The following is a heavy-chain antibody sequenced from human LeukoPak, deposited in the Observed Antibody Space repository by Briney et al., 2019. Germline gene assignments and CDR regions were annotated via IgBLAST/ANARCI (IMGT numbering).Heavy chain of an antibody. J-gene: IGHJ6*03. Sequence: PGGSLRLSCAASGFTFSNYWMSWVRQAPGKGLEWVANIKKDGSEKYYVNSVKGRFTISRDNAKNSLYLQMNSLRAEDTAVYYCAREGVQASRNYYYYYYMDVWGKGTTVTVSS. D-gene: IGHD1-14*01. V-gene: IGHV3-7*01. CDR1: GFTFSNYW. CDR2: IKKDGSEK. CDR3: AREGVQASRNYYYYYYMDV.